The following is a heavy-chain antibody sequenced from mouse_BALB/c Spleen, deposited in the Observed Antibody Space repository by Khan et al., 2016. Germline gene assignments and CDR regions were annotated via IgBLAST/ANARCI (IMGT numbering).Heavy chain of an antibody. CDR1: GFSLTSYG. D-gene: IGHD2-10*01. CDR3: AREAYYGNYYYFDY. J-gene: IGHJ2*01. Sequence: QVQLKESGPGLVAPSQSLSITCTVSGFSLTSYGVHWVRQPPGKGLEWLGVIWAGGSTNYNSALMSRLSISKDNSKSQVFLKMNSLQTDDTAMYYCAREAYYGNYYYFDYWGQGTTLTVSS. V-gene: IGHV2-9*02. CDR2: IWAGGST.